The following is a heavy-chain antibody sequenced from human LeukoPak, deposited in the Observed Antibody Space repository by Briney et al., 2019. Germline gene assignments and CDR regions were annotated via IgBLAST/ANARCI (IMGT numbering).Heavy chain of an antibody. CDR2: IIPVFGTA. J-gene: IGHJ4*02. CDR1: GDTFSTYV. V-gene: IGHV1-69*13. CDR3: AYPRSTGYYDYVWGSYRFDY. D-gene: IGHD3-16*02. Sequence: GASVKVSCKASGDTFSTYVISWVRQAPGQGLEWMGGIIPVFGTANYAQKFQGRVTITADESTSTAYMELSSLRSEDTAVYYCAYPRSTGYYDYVWGSYRFDYWGQGTLVTVSS.